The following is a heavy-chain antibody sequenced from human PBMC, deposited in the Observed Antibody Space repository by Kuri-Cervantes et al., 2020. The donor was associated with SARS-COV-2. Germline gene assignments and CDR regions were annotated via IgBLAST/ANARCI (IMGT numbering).Heavy chain of an antibody. CDR1: GGSFNDYS. CDR3: ARGGIAVAGVDY. D-gene: IGHD6-19*01. Sequence: ESLKISCAVYGGSFNDYSWSWIRQPPGKGLEWIGEINHSGRTNYNPSLKSRVTISVDTSKNQFSLKLTSVTAADTAVYYCARGGIAVAGVDYWGQGTLVTV. V-gene: IGHV4-34*01. J-gene: IGHJ4*02. CDR2: INHSGRT.